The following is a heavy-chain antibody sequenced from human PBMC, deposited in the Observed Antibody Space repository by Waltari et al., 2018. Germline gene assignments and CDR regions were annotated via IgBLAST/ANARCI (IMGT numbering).Heavy chain of an antibody. D-gene: IGHD3-3*01. V-gene: IGHV1-58*02. CDR1: GFTFTSSA. Sequence: QMQLVQSGPEVKKPGTSVKVSCKASGFTFTSSAMQWVRQARGQRLAWIGWIVVGSGNKNYAQKFQERVTMTRDMSTSTAYMELSSLRYEDTSVYYWAAPAPVDFWRGYRDWYFELWGRGTLVTVSS. CDR2: IVVGSGNK. CDR3: AAPAPVDFWRGYRDWYFEL. J-gene: IGHJ2*01.